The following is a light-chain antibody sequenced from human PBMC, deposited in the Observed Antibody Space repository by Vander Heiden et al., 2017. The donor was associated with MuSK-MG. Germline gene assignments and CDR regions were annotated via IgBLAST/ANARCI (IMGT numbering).Light chain of an antibody. Sequence: DIQMTQSPSTLSASVGDRVTITCRASQIIGSLLAWYQQKPGKAPNLLIYRASTLESGVPSRFIGSGSGTEFTLTISSLQPDDFATYYCQQVYSFRWTFGHGTKVEVK. J-gene: IGKJ1*01. V-gene: IGKV1-5*03. CDR1: QIIGSL. CDR2: RAS. CDR3: QQVYSFRWT.